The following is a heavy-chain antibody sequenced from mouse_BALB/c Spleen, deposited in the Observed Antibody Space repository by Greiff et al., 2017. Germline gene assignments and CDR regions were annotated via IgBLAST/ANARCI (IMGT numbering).Heavy chain of an antibody. CDR1: GFNFKDTY. J-gene: IGHJ4*01. CDR3: ARRSVNAMDY. CDR2: IDPANGNT. V-gene: IGHV14-3*02. Sequence: EVQLQESGAELVKPGASVKLSCTASGFNFKDTYMHWVKQRPEKGLEWIGRIDPANGNTKYDPTFKGKATITADTSSNTAYLQLSGLTSEDTAVCYCARRSVNAMDYWGQGTSVTVSS.